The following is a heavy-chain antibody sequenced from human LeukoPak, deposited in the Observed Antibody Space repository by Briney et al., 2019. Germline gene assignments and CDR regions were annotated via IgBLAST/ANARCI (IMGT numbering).Heavy chain of an antibody. D-gene: IGHD3-22*01. Sequence: GGSLRLSCAASGFTFSSYAMSWVRQAPGKGLEWVSAISGSGGSTYYADSVKGRFTISRDNSKNTLYLQMNSLRAEDTAVYYCAKPWYYYDSSGYYPGDYWGQGTLVTVSS. V-gene: IGHV3-23*01. J-gene: IGHJ4*02. CDR3: AKPWYYYDSSGYYPGDY. CDR2: ISGSGGST. CDR1: GFTFSSYA.